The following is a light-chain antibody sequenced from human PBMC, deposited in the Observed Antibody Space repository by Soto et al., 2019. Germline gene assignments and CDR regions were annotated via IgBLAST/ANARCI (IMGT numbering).Light chain of an antibody. CDR3: QQYGSSPRT. Sequence: EIVLTQSPATLCLSPGERATLSCRASQSVSSYLAWYQQKPGQAPRLLIYDASNRATGIPARFSGSGSGTDFTLTISRVEPEDFAVYYCQQYGSSPRTFGHGTKVDIK. CDR2: DAS. J-gene: IGKJ1*01. CDR1: QSVSSY. V-gene: IGKV3-20*01.